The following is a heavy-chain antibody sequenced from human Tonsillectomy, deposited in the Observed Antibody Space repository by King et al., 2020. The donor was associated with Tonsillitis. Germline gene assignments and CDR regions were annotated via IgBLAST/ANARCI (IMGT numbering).Heavy chain of an antibody. CDR3: AQDAVDDENYDFWSGYWNY. V-gene: IGHV3-30*18. CDR1: GFTFSSYG. CDR2: ISYDGSNK. D-gene: IGHD3-3*01. Sequence: QLVQSGGGVVQPGRSLRLSCAASGFTFSSYGMHWVRQAPGKGLEWVAVISYDGSNKYYADSVKGRFTISRDNSKNTLYLQMNSLRAEDTAVYYCAQDAVDDENYDFWSGYWNYWGQGTLVTVSS. J-gene: IGHJ4*02.